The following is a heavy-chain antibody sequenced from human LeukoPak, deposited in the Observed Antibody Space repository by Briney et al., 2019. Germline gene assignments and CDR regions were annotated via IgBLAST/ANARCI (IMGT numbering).Heavy chain of an antibody. V-gene: IGHV1-2*01. CDR2: INPNSGGT. CDR1: GYTFTGYY. Sequence: ASVKVACKASGYTFTGYYMRWVRQAPGQGLEWIGWINPNSGGTNHAQKFQGRVTSTRDTSTSTAYMQLSRPGSDDTAVYYCARTTAIYAFWSGYSPIYFDYWGQGTLVTVSS. J-gene: IGHJ4*02. D-gene: IGHD3-3*01. CDR3: ARTTAIYAFWSGYSPIYFDY.